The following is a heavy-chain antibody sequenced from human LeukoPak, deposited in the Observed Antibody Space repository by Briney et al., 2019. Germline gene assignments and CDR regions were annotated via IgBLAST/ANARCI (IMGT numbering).Heavy chain of an antibody. CDR2: IIPIFGTA. Sequence: SVKVSCKASGGTFSSYAISWVRQAPGQGLEWMGGIIPIFGTANYAQKFQGRVTITADESTSTAYMELSSLRSEDTAVYYCAREYRSSSGRAFDLWGQGTMVTVSS. J-gene: IGHJ3*01. CDR3: AREYRSSSGRAFDL. D-gene: IGHD6-6*01. V-gene: IGHV1-69*13. CDR1: GGTFSSYA.